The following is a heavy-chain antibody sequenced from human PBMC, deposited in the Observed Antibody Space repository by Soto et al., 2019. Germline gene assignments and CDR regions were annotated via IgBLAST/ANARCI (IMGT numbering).Heavy chain of an antibody. Sequence: GASVKVSCKASGYTFTSYDISWVRQATGQGLEWMGWMSPSSGTTGFVQKFQGRVTVTRDTSISTAYMEVTSLTSEDTAVYYCAITIFGVATYYFDYWGQGSLVPVSS. D-gene: IGHD3-3*01. CDR1: GYTFTSYD. CDR3: AITIFGVATYYFDY. CDR2: MSPSSGTT. J-gene: IGHJ4*02. V-gene: IGHV1-8*01.